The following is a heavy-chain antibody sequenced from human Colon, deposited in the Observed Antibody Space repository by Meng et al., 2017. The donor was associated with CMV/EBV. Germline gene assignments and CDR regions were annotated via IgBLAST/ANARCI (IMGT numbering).Heavy chain of an antibody. CDR2: IYYSGST. CDR3: ARLGYDFWSGYYTRVIYCFDY. Sequence: SETLSLTCTVSGGSISSSSYYWGWIRQPPGKGLEWIGSIYYSGSTYYNPSLKSRVTISVDTSKNQFSLKLSSVTAADTAVYYCARLGYDFWSGYYTRVIYCFDYWGQGTLVTVSS. CDR1: GGSISSSSYY. V-gene: IGHV4-39*01. J-gene: IGHJ4*02. D-gene: IGHD3-3*01.